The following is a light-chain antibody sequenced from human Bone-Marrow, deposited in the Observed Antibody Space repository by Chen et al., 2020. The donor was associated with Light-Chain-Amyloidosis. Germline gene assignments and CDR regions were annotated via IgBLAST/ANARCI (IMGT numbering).Light chain of an antibody. J-gene: IGLJ1*01. CDR2: EVT. CDR3: SSYTITNTLV. V-gene: IGLV2-14*01. CDR1: SSDVGGDKH. Sequence: QSALTQPASVSGSPGQSITISCTGTSSDVGGDKHVSWYQQHPDKAPKLMIYEVTNRPSWVPERFSGSKSDNTASLTISGLQTEDEAEYVCSSYTITNTLVFGSGTRVTVL.